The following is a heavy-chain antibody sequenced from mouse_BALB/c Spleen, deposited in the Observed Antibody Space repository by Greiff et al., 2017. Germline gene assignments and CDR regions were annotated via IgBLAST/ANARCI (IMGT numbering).Heavy chain of an antibody. V-gene: IGHV1-9*01. Sequence: VQGVESGAELMKPGASVKISCKATGYTFSSYWIEWVKQRPGHGLEWIGEILPGSGSTNYNEKFKGKATFTADTSSNTAYMQLSSLTSEDSAVYYCARKGLPYGNYYAMDYWGQGTSVTVSS. CDR2: ILPGSGST. J-gene: IGHJ4*01. CDR1: GYTFSSYW. CDR3: ARKGLPYGNYYAMDY. D-gene: IGHD2-1*01.